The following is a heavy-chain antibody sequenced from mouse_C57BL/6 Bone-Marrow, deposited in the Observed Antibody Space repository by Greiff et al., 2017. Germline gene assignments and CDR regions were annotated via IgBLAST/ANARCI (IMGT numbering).Heavy chain of an antibody. V-gene: IGHV1-54*02. CDR1: GYAFTNYL. Sequence: QVQLKQSGAELVRPGTSVKVSCKASGYAFTNYLIEWVKQRPGQGLEWIGVINPGSGSTNYNEKFKGKATFTADTSSNTAYMQLSSLTTEDSAIYYCAPGGAWFAYWGQGTLVTVSA. CDR2: INPGSGST. J-gene: IGHJ3*01. CDR3: APGGAWFAY.